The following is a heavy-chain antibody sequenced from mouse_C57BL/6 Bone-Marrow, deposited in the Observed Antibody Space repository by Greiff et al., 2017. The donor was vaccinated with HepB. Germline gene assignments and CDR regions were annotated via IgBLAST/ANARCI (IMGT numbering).Heavy chain of an antibody. Sequence: DVHLVESGGGLVQPGGSLSLSCAASGFTFTDYYMSWVRQPPGKALEWLGFIRNKANGYTTEYSASVKGRFTISRDNSQSILYLQMNALRAEDSATYYCARYRITTAMDYWGQGTSVTVSS. CDR2: IRNKANGYTT. D-gene: IGHD1-2*01. CDR3: ARYRITTAMDY. V-gene: IGHV7-3*01. CDR1: GFTFTDYY. J-gene: IGHJ4*01.